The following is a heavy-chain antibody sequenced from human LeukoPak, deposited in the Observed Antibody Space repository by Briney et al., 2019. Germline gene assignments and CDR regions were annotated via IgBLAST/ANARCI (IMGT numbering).Heavy chain of an antibody. CDR2: ISSSSSYI. CDR1: GFTFSSYS. V-gene: IGHV3-21*01. CDR3: ARESPLYYDSSGYHYYFDY. J-gene: IGHJ4*02. D-gene: IGHD3-22*01. Sequence: GGSLRLSCAAPGFTFSSYSMNWVRQAPGKGLEWVSSISSSSSYIYYADSVKGRFTISRDNAKNSLYLQMNSLRAEDTAVYYCARESPLYYDSSGYHYYFDYWGQGTLVTVSS.